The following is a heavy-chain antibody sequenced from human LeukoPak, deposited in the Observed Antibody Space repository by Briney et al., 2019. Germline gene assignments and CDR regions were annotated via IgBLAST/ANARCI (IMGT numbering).Heavy chain of an antibody. Sequence: GGSLRLSCAASGFTFSSYAMSWVRQAPGKGLEWVSALSGSGGSTYYADSVKGRFTISRDNSKNTLYLQMNSLRAEDTAVYYCAKDGRWPTTDVYYYYYYMDVWGKGTTVTVSS. CDR2: LSGSGGST. CDR3: AKDGRWPTTDVYYYYYYMDV. J-gene: IGHJ6*03. D-gene: IGHD4-17*01. V-gene: IGHV3-23*01. CDR1: GFTFSSYA.